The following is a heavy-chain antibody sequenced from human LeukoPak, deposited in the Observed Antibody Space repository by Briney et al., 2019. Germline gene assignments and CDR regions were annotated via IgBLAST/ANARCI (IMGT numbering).Heavy chain of an antibody. J-gene: IGHJ5*02. CDR3: ARAPCLWSGSFDP. Sequence: ASVKVSCKGSGYTFTSYYMHWVRQPPAQGLEWMGIINPSGGSTSYAQKFKGRVTMTRNTSTSTVYRELSSLRSEDTAVYYCARAPCLWSGSFDPWGQGTLVTVSS. D-gene: IGHD2-21*01. V-gene: IGHV1-46*01. CDR1: GYTFTSYY. CDR2: INPSGGST.